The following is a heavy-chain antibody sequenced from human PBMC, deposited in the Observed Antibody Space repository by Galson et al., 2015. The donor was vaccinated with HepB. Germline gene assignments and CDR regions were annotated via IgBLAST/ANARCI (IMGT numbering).Heavy chain of an antibody. V-gene: IGHV3-48*01. CDR2: ISNGGRTI. J-gene: IGHJ3*01. CDR3: ARDAGYSRSHDAFDF. Sequence: SLRLSCAASGFTFSSYNMNWVRQAPGKGLEWVSYISNGGRTIDYADSVKDRFAIPRDNAKKSLYLQMNSLRAEDTAVYYCARDAGYSRSHDAFDFWGQGTMVTVSS. D-gene: IGHD6-13*01. CDR1: GFTFSSYN.